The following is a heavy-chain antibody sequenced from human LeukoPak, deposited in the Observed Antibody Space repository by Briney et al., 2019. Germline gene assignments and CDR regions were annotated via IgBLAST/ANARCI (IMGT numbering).Heavy chain of an antibody. CDR3: ARGRGYSYGYSDY. Sequence: SSETLSLTCTVSGGSISSGSYYWSWIRQPAGKGLELIGRIFTSGRTNYNPSLKSRVTISLDTSKNQFSLKLSSVTAADTAVYYCARGRGYSYGYSDYWGQGTLVTVSS. CDR2: IFTSGRT. D-gene: IGHD5-18*01. CDR1: GGSISSGSYY. J-gene: IGHJ4*02. V-gene: IGHV4-61*02.